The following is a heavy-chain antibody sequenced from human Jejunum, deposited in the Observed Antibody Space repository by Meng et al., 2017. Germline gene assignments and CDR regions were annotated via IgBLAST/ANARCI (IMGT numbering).Heavy chain of an antibody. CDR1: GDSVSSDNYY. J-gene: IGHJ4*02. CDR2: VYYSGHT. D-gene: IGHD1-26*01. CDR3: ARVILYSGSYYFDF. Sequence: QVQLQESGPGLARPSETLSLTCTVSGDSVSSDNYYWSWIRQPPGQGLEWIGYVYYSGHTDYNPSLKRRVTISIDKSTNQFSLRLSSVTAADTAVYYCARVILYSGSYYFDFWGQGTLVTVSS. V-gene: IGHV4-61*01.